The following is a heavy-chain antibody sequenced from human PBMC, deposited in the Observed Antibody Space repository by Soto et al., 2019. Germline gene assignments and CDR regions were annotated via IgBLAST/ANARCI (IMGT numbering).Heavy chain of an antibody. CDR1: GGAFNGYY. CDR3: ARAGAALVRGSIGGFDY. CDR2: INHSGTV. Sequence: QVHLQQWGAGLLKPSETLSLTCAVNGGAFNGYYWTWIRQSPGKGLQWIGEINHSGTVDYNPSLKRRVTFAIDTYKKQFSLTLTSLTAADTAFYYCARAGAALVRGSIGGFDYWGQGTLVTVSS. J-gene: IGHJ4*02. V-gene: IGHV4-34*01. D-gene: IGHD3-10*01.